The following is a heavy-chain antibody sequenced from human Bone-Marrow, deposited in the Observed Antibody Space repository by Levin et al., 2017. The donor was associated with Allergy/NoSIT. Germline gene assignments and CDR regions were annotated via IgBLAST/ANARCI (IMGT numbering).Heavy chain of an antibody. CDR1: GFDFDDYG. Sequence: SLKISCEASGFDFDDYGMHWVRQVPGKGLEWISAISYNNDSRVYAASVKGRFTISRDSAKTSIYLQMDSLRPEDTALYFCVPLNFLGGMTWGQGTQVTVSS. D-gene: IGHD3-3*01. CDR3: VPLNFLGGMT. V-gene: IGHV3-9*01. J-gene: IGHJ4*02. CDR2: ISYNNDSR.